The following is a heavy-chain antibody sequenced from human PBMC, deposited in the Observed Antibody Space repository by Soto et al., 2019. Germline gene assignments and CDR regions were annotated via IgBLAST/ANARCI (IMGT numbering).Heavy chain of an antibody. CDR3: ARGKQLVRRYLDY. CDR2: ISYDGSNK. D-gene: IGHD6-6*01. V-gene: IGHV3-30-3*01. J-gene: IGHJ4*02. Sequence: QVQLVESGGGVVQPGRSLRLSCAASGFTFSSYAMHWVRQAPGKGLEWVAVISYDGSNKYYADSVKGRFTISRDNSKNTLYLQMNSLRAEDTAVYYCARGKQLVRRYLDYWGQGTLVTVSS. CDR1: GFTFSSYA.